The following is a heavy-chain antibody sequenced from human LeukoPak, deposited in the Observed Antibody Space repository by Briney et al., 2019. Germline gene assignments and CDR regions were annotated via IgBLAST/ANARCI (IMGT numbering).Heavy chain of an antibody. D-gene: IGHD3-16*02. Sequence: SQTLSLTCTVSGGSISSGDYYWSWIRQPPGKGLEWIGYIYYSGSPYYNPSLKSRVTISVDTSKNHFSLKLSSVTAADTAVYYCARLAYYDYVWGSYRFDYWGQGTLVTVSS. CDR2: IYYSGSP. J-gene: IGHJ4*02. V-gene: IGHV4-30-4*08. CDR1: GGSISSGDYY. CDR3: ARLAYYDYVWGSYRFDY.